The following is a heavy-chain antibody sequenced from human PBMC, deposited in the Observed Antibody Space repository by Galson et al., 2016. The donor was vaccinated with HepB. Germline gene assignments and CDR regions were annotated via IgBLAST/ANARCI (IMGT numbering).Heavy chain of an antibody. CDR3: ARERYCGGGSCYAEYYFDY. CDR2: ISYDGSNK. CDR1: GFTFSSYA. Sequence: SLRLSCAASGFTFSSYAMHWVRQAPGKGLEWVAVISYDGSNKYYADSVKGRFTISRDNSKNTLFLQMNSLRAEDTAVYYCARERYCGGGSCYAEYYFDYWGQGILVTVSS. V-gene: IGHV3-30-3*01. D-gene: IGHD2-15*01. J-gene: IGHJ4*02.